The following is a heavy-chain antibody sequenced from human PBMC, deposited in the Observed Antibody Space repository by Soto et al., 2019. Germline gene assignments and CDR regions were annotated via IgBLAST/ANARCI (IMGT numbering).Heavy chain of an antibody. J-gene: IGHJ3*02. V-gene: IGHV1-2*02. D-gene: IGHD3-9*01. CDR2: INPNSGGT. CDR3: ARVGLANAFDI. Sequence: ASVKVSCKASGYTFTGYYMHWVRQAPGQGLEWMGWINPNSGGTNYAQKFQGRVTMTRDASISTAYMELSRLRSEDTEVYYCARVGLANAFDIWGQGTMVTVSS. CDR1: GYTFTGYY.